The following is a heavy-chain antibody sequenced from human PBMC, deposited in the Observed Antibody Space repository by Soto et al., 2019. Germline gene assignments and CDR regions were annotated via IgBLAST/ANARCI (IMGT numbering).Heavy chain of an antibody. D-gene: IGHD3-22*01. CDR1: GGSISTSSYY. V-gene: IGHV4-39*01. CDR3: ARDYDSSGDY. CDR2: IYYSGST. Sequence: QLQLQESGPGLVKPSETLSLTCTVSGGSISTSSYYWGWIRQPPGKGLEWIGGIYYSGSTYYNPSRKSRVTISVDTSKNQFSLKLSSVTAADTAVYYCARDYDSSGDYWGQGTLVTVSS. J-gene: IGHJ4*02.